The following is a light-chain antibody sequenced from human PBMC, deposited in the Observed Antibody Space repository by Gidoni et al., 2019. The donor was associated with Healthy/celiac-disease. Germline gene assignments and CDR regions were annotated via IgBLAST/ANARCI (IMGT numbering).Light chain of an antibody. CDR1: KLGDKY. CDR2: QES. Sequence: SYELTQPPSVSVSPGQTASITCSGDKLGDKYACWYQQKPGQSPVLFIYQESKRPSGIPERFSGSNSGNTATLTISGTQAMDEADYYCQAWDSSTGGYVFGTGTKVTVL. V-gene: IGLV3-1*01. J-gene: IGLJ1*01. CDR3: QAWDSSTGGYV.